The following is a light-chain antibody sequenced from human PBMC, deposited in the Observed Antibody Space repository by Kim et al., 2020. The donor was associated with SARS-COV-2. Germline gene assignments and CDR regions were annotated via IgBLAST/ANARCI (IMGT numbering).Light chain of an antibody. Sequence: QSVLTQPPSRSGTPGQRVTISCSGSNSNIGSNTVNWYQPLPGTAPKLLICGNNQRPSGVPDRFSASKSGTSASLAISGLQSEDETDYYCAASDVSLNGYVFGTGTKVTVL. CDR2: GNN. J-gene: IGLJ1*01. V-gene: IGLV1-44*01. CDR1: NSNIGSNT. CDR3: AASDVSLNGYV.